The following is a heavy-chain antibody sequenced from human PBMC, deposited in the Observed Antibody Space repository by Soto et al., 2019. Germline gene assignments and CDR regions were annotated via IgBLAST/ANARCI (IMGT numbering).Heavy chain of an antibody. D-gene: IGHD3-10*01. J-gene: IGHJ5*02. CDR2: ISYDGSNK. CDR3: ARDSAYYYGSGSYFFFDP. Sequence: QVQLVESGGGVVQPGRSLRLSCAASGFTFSSYAMHWVRQAPGKGLEWVAVISYDGSNKYYADSVKGRFTIFRDNSKNTLYLQMNSLRAEDTAVYYCARDSAYYYGSGSYFFFDPWGQGTLVTVSS. V-gene: IGHV3-30-3*01. CDR1: GFTFSSYA.